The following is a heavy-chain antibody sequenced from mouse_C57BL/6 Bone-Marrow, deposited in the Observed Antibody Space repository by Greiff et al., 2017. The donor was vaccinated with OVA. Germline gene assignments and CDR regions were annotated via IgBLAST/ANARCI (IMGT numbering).Heavy chain of an antibody. CDR3: ARALTGTFDY. D-gene: IGHD4-1*01. V-gene: IGHV5-4*01. CDR1: GFTFSSYA. Sequence: DVQLVESGGGLVKPGGSLKLSCAASGFTFSSYAMSWVRQTPEKRLEWVATISDGGSYTYYPENVKGRFTISRDNAKNNLYLQMSHLKSEDTAMYYCARALTGTFDYWGQGTTLTVSS. J-gene: IGHJ2*01. CDR2: ISDGGSYT.